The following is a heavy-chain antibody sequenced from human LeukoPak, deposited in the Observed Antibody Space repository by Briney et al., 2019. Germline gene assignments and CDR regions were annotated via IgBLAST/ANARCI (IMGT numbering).Heavy chain of an antibody. V-gene: IGHV3-23*01. J-gene: IGHJ4*02. CDR1: GFTFSHYA. CDR3: AKDYEASTSWREFFDF. CDR2: ISGDGVST. Sequence: GGSLRLSCAASGFTFSHYAMSWVRQARGKGLEWVSAISGDGVSTYYADSVKGLFTISRDNSKSTVYLQMSSLRAEDTAIYYCAKDYEASTSWREFFDFWGQGTLVTVSS. D-gene: IGHD6-13*01.